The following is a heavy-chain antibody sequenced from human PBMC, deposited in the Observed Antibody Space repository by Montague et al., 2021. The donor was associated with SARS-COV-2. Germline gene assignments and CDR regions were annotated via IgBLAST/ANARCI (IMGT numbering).Heavy chain of an antibody. Sequence: SETLSLTCTVSGGSISSSSYYWGWIRQPPGKGLEWIGSIYYSGSTYYNPSLKSRVTISVDTSKNQFSLKLSSVTAADTAVYYCAHDYGDHRYSYYYGIDVWGQGTTVTVSS. V-gene: IGHV4-39*01. D-gene: IGHD4-17*01. CDR1: GGSISSSSYY. J-gene: IGHJ6*02. CDR3: AHDYGDHRYSYYYGIDV. CDR2: IYYSGST.